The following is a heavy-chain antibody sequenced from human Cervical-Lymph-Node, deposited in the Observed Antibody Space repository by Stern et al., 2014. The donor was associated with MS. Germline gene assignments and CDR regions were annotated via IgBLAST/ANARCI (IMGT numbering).Heavy chain of an antibody. J-gene: IGHJ6*02. CDR2: VYYDGST. V-gene: IGHV4-39*01. CDR3: ARSQDIVVVSAATVEGYYYFGMDV. CDR1: GGSMKSRSYY. Sequence: QVQLQESGPGLVKPSGTLSLTCTISGGSMKSRSYYWVWIRQPPGKGLEWIGSVYYDGSTYYNPSLTSRVTISEDTPKNQFSLHLSSATAADTAVYYCARSQDIVVVSAATVEGYYYFGMDVWGQGTTVTVSS. D-gene: IGHD2-2*01.